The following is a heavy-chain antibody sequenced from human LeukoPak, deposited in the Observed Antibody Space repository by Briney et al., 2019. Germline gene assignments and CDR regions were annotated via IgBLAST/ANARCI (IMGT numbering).Heavy chain of an antibody. V-gene: IGHV3-21*01. J-gene: IGHJ4*02. CDR2: ISSSSSYI. CDR3: ARSGSGVVVVAAYDY. CDR1: GFTFSSYS. D-gene: IGHD2-15*01. Sequence: TGGSLRLSCAASGFTFSSYSMNWVRQAPGKGLEWVSSISSSSSYIYYADSVKGRFTISRDNAKNSLYLQMNSLRAEDTAVYYCARSGSGVVVVAAYDYWGQGTLVTVSS.